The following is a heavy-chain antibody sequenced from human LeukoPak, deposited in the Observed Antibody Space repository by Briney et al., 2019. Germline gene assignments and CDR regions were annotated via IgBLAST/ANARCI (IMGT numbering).Heavy chain of an antibody. V-gene: IGHV4-39*07. CDR3: ARDSGYCSGGSCYHWFDP. D-gene: IGHD2-15*01. CDR2: IYYSGST. Sequence: PSETLSLTCTVSGGSISSSSYYWGWIRQPPGKGLECIGSIYYSGSTYYNPSLKSRVTISVDTSKNQFSLKLSSVTAADTAVYYCARDSGYCSGGSCYHWFDPWGQGTLVTVSS. CDR1: GGSISSSSYY. J-gene: IGHJ5*02.